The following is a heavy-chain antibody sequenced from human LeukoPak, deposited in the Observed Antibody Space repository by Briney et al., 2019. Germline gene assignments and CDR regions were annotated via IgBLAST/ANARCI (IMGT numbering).Heavy chain of an antibody. Sequence: SVKVSCKASGYTFTSYAISWVRQAPGQGLEWMGGIIPIFGTANYAQKFQGRVTITADKSTSTAYMELSSLRSEDTAVYYCARDRGDGYYYYYYYMDVWGKGTTVTVSS. CDR1: GYTFTSYA. V-gene: IGHV1-69*06. D-gene: IGHD4-17*01. J-gene: IGHJ6*03. CDR2: IIPIFGTA. CDR3: ARDRGDGYYYYYYYMDV.